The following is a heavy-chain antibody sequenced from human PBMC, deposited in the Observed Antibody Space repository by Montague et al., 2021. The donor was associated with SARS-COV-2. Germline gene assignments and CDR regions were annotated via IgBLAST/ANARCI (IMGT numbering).Heavy chain of an antibody. J-gene: IGHJ3*01. V-gene: IGHV4-39*01. CDR1: GGSISSSNYY. D-gene: IGHD3-3*01. Sequence: SETLSLTCTVSGGSISSSNYYWGWIRQPPGKGLEWIGSIYYSGSTYYTPSLKSRVTISVDTSKNQFSLRLSSVTAADTAVYYCARHSGRDTIFGVVIIFDAFDFWGQGTMVAVSS. CDR2: IYYSGST. CDR3: ARHSGRDTIFGVVIIFDAFDF.